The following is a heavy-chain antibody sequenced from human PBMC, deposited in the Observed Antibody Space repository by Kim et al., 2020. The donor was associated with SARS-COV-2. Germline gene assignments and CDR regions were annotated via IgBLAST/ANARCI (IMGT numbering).Heavy chain of an antibody. Sequence: LKSRVTISVDTSKNQFSLKMSSVTAADTAVYYCARVLRITNYDRISYFDYWGQGTLVTVSS. J-gene: IGHJ4*02. CDR3: ARVLRITNYDRISYFDY. D-gene: IGHD3-16*01. V-gene: IGHV4-31*02.